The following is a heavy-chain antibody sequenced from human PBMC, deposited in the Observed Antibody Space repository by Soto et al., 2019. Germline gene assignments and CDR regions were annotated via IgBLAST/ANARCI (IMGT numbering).Heavy chain of an antibody. J-gene: IGHJ4*02. CDR2: INHSGST. D-gene: IGHD3-16*01. CDR1: GGSFSGYY. V-gene: IGHV4-34*01. CDR3: ARGRGRIMITFGGNYFDY. Sequence: QVQLQQWGAGLLKPSETLSLTCAVYGGSFSGYYWSWIRQPPGKGLEWIGEINHSGSTNYNPSLKSRVTISVDTSKNQFSLKLSSVTAADTAVYYCARGRGRIMITFGGNYFDYWGQGTLVTVSS.